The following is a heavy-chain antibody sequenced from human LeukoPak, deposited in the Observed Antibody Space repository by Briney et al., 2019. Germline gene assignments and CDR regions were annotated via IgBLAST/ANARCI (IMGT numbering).Heavy chain of an antibody. J-gene: IGHJ4*02. CDR3: ARGDTAMDAYDY. Sequence: ASVKVSCKASGYTFTGYYMHWVRQAPGQGLEWMGWINPNSGGTNYAQKFQGRVTMTRDTSISTAYMELSRPRSDDTAVYYCARGDTAMDAYDYWGQGTLVTVSS. CDR2: INPNSGGT. CDR1: GYTFTGYY. V-gene: IGHV1-2*02. D-gene: IGHD5-18*01.